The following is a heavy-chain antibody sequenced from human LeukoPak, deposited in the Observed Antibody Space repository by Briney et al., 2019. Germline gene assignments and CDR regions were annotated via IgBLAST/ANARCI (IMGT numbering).Heavy chain of an antibody. CDR3: ARDMGKSGAFDI. V-gene: IGHV3-33*01. CDR1: GFTFSSYG. D-gene: IGHD1-26*01. J-gene: IGHJ3*02. Sequence: GRSLSLSCAASGFTFSSYGMHWVRQAPGKGLEWVAVIWYDGSNKYYADSVKGRFTISRDNSKNTLYLQMNSLRAEDTAVYYCARDMGKSGAFDIWGQGTMVTVSS. CDR2: IWYDGSNK.